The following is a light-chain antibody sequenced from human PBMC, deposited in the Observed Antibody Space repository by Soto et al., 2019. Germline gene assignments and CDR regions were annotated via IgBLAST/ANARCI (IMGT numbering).Light chain of an antibody. CDR3: QQGRTSPFS. V-gene: IGKV1D-12*01. CDR1: QYISTW. J-gene: IGKJ3*01. Sequence: DIQMTQSPSFVSASVGDRVTLTCRASQYISTWLAWYQQRLGEAPRLLIFSASTLKNGIPARFSGSGSGIDFTLTISGLQPEDFATYYCQQGRTSPFSFGPGTKV. CDR2: SAS.